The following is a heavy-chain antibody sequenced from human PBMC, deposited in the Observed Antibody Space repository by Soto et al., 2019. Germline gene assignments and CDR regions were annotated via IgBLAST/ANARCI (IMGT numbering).Heavy chain of an antibody. CDR2: INSDGSST. CDR3: ARGYGSYYYYGMDV. Sequence: GGSLRLSCAASGFTFSSYWMHWVRQAPGKGLVWVSRINSDGSSTSYADSVKGRFTISRDNAKNTLYLQMNSLRAEDTAVYYCARGYGSYYYYGMDVWGQGTTVTVSS. D-gene: IGHD1-26*01. J-gene: IGHJ6*02. V-gene: IGHV3-74*01. CDR1: GFTFSSYW.